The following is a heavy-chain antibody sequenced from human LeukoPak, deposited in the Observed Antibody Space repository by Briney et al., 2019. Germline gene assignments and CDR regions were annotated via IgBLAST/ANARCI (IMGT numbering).Heavy chain of an antibody. CDR2: TYYRSKWYN. CDR3: ARGRYSSNKVTSGYYYYGMDV. J-gene: IGHJ6*02. D-gene: IGHD6-13*01. V-gene: IGHV6-1*01. CDR1: GDSVSSNSAA. Sequence: SQTLSLTCAISGDSVSSNSAAWNWIRQSPSRGLEWLGRTYYRSKWYNDCAVSVKSRITINPDTSKNQFSLQLNSVTPEDTAVYYCARGRYSSNKVTSGYYYYGMDVWGQGTTVTVSS.